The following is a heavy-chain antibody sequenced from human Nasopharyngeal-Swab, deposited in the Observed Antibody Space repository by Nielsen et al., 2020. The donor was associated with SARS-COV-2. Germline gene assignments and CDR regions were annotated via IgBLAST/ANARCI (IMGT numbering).Heavy chain of an antibody. Sequence: ASVKVSCKASGYTFTSYDINWVRQATGQGLEWMGWMNPNSGNTGYAQKFQGRVTMTRNTSISTAYMELSSLRSEDTAVYYCARDPGDSSGYYYYFDYWGQGTLVTVSS. CDR1: GYTFTSYD. V-gene: IGHV1-8*01. J-gene: IGHJ4*02. D-gene: IGHD3-22*01. CDR2: MNPNSGNT. CDR3: ARDPGDSSGYYYYFDY.